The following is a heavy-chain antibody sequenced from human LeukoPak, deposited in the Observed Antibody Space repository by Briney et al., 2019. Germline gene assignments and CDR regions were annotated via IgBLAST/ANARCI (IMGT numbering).Heavy chain of an antibody. J-gene: IGHJ4*02. V-gene: IGHV3-74*01. Sequence: GGSLRLSCAASGFIVSRYWMHWVRQAPGKGLVWVSRINSDGSSISYADSVKGRFTISRDNAKNTLYLQMNSLRVEDTAVYYCVREGYCSRGTCYGKDYWGQGTLVTVSS. CDR1: GFIVSRYW. D-gene: IGHD2-15*01. CDR3: VREGYCSRGTCYGKDY. CDR2: INSDGSSI.